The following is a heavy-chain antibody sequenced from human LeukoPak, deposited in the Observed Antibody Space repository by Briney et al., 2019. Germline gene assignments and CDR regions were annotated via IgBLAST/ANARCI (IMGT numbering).Heavy chain of an antibody. J-gene: IGHJ6*02. Sequence: ASVKVSCKSSGYTFTGYYIHWVRQAPGQGPEWMGWIHPNTGGTNYAQMFQGRVTMTRDTSISTAYMELRSLRSGDTAVYYCARAGRVRDRYYYGMGVWGQGTTVTVSS. CDR3: ARAGRVRDRYYYGMGV. CDR2: IHPNTGGT. V-gene: IGHV1-2*02. CDR1: GYTFTGYY. D-gene: IGHD3-10*01.